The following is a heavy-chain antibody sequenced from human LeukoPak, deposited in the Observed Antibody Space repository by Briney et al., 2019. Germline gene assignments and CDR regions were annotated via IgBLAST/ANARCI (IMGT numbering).Heavy chain of an antibody. J-gene: IGHJ4*02. CDR2: INHSGST. V-gene: IGHV4-34*01. Sequence: PSETLSLTCAVYGGSFSGYYWSWIRQPPGKGLEWIGEINHSGSTNYNPSLKSRVTISVDTCKNQFSLKLSSVTAADTAVYYCARSPPYSSGWYSKSGYFDYWGQGTLVTVSS. CDR3: ARSPPYSSGWYSKSGYFDY. CDR1: GGSFSGYY. D-gene: IGHD6-19*01.